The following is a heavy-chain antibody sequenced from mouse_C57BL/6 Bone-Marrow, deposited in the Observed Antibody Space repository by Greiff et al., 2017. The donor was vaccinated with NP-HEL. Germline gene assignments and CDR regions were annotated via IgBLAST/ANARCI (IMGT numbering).Heavy chain of an antibody. D-gene: IGHD2-5*01. CDR2: INPNNGGT. CDR1: GYTFTDYY. J-gene: IGHJ4*01. V-gene: IGHV1-26*01. Sequence: EVQLMESGPELVKPGASVKISCKASGYTFTDYYMNWVKQSHGKSLEWIGDINPNNGGTSYNQKFKGKATLTVDKSSSTAYMELRSLTSEDSAVYYCARRAYYSNYYAMDYWGQGTSVTVSS. CDR3: ARRAYYSNYYAMDY.